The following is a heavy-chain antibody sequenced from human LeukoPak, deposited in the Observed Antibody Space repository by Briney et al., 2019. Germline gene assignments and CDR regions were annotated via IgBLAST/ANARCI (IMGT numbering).Heavy chain of an antibody. J-gene: IGHJ4*02. CDR3: ARGGFPSAS. V-gene: IGHV1-8*01. CDR2: MNPNTGNT. Sequence: GASVKVSCKASGYTFTSYEINWVRQATGQGLEWMGWMNPNTGNTGHAQNFQGRVTMTSDTSITTAYMELNSLTSEDTAVYYCARGGFPSASWGQGTLVTVSS. CDR1: GYTFTSYE. D-gene: IGHD2-2*01.